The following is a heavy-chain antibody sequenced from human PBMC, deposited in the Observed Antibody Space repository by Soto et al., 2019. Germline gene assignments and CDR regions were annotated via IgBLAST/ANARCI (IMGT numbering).Heavy chain of an antibody. CDR1: GFTFDSYV. J-gene: IGHJ5*02. Sequence: PGGSLRLSCAASGFTFDSYVMHWVRQAPGRGLEWVSVIYSGGSTYYADSVKGRFTISRDNSKNTLYLQMNSLRAEDTAVYYCAREGSNNGFDPWGQGTLVTVSS. CDR3: AREGSNNGFDP. CDR2: IYSGGST. V-gene: IGHV3-53*01.